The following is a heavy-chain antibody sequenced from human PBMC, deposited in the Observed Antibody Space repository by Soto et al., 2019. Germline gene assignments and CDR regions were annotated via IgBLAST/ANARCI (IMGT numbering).Heavy chain of an antibody. Sequence: SGPTLVKPTQTLTLTCTFSGFSLSTSGVGVGWIRQPPGKALEWLALIYWNDDKRYSPSLKSRLTITKDTSKNQVVLKMTNMDPVDTATYYCAHTLRGAARRSGAYYYYYGMDVWGQGTTVTVSS. V-gene: IGHV2-5*01. D-gene: IGHD1-26*01. CDR1: GFSLSTSGVG. CDR3: AHTLRGAARRSGAYYYYYGMDV. CDR2: IYWNDDK. J-gene: IGHJ6*02.